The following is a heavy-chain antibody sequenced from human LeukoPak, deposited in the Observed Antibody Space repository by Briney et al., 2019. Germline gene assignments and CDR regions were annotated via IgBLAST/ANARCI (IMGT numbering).Heavy chain of an antibody. D-gene: IGHD3-10*01. V-gene: IGHV1-2*02. CDR2: INPNSGGT. J-gene: IGHJ4*02. CDR3: ARGANRVIWFGELSDY. CDR1: GYTFTGYY. Sequence: ASVKVSCKASGYTFTGYYMHWVRQAPGQGLEWMGWINPNSGGTNYAQKFQGRVTMTRDTSISIAYMELSRLRSDDTAVYYCARGANRVIWFGELSDYWGQGTLVTVSS.